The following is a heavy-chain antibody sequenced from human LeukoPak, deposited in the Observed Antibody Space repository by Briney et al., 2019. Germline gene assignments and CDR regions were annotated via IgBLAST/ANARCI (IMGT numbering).Heavy chain of an antibody. Sequence: GGSLRLSCAASGFTFSSYSMNWVRQAPGKGLEWVSYIGTSTSTIYQADSVKGRFTISRDNAKNSLYLQMNSLRAEDTAVYYCARGRGGYWVDYWGQGTLATVSS. CDR3: ARGRGGYWVDY. V-gene: IGHV3-48*01. CDR1: GFTFSSYS. J-gene: IGHJ4*02. CDR2: IGTSTSTI. D-gene: IGHD2-8*02.